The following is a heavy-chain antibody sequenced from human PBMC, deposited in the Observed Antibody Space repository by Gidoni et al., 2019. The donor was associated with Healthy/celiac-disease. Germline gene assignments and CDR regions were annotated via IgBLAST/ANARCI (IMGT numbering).Heavy chain of an antibody. V-gene: IGHV3-73*01. D-gene: IGHD2-21*02. Sequence: EVQLVESGGGLVQPGGSLNLSCAASGFPFSGSSMHWVRQASGKGLEWVGRIRSKANSYATAYAASVKGRFTISRDDSKNTAYLQMNSLKTEDTAVYYCTRHRYCGGDCYYFDYWGQGTLVTVSS. CDR1: GFPFSGSS. CDR2: IRSKANSYAT. CDR3: TRHRYCGGDCYYFDY. J-gene: IGHJ4*02.